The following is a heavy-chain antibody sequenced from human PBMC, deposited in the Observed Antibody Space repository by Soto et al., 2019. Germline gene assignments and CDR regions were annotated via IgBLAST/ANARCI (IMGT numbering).Heavy chain of an antibody. Sequence: QVQLVQSGAEVKKPGASVKVSCKASGYTFTSYGISWVRQAPGQGLEWMGWISAYNGNTNYAQKLQGRVTMTTDTSTSTAYIELRSLRSDDTSVYYCGRDWVRYGGTRNYCDYWRQGTLVTVSS. D-gene: IGHD4-17*01. CDR3: GRDWVRYGGTRNYCDY. V-gene: IGHV1-18*01. J-gene: IGHJ4*02. CDR2: ISAYNGNT. CDR1: GYTFTSYG.